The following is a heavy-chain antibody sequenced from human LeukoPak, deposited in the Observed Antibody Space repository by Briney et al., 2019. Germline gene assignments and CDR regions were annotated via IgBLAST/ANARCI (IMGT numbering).Heavy chain of an antibody. D-gene: IGHD3-10*01. CDR3: ARHSDYYGSGSYPRPGFDP. J-gene: IGHJ5*02. CDR2: IYHSGST. CDR1: RYSISSGYY. V-gene: IGHV4-38-2*01. Sequence: PSETLSLTCAVSRYSISSGYYWGWIRQPPGKGLEWIGSIYHSGSTYYNLSLKSRVTISVDTSKNQFSLKLSSVTAADTAVYYCARHSDYYGSGSYPRPGFDPWGQGTLVTVSS.